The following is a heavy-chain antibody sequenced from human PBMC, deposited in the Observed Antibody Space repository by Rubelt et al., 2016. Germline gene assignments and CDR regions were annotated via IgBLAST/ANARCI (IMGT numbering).Heavy chain of an antibody. CDR3: AFRGSSGWKTDLYYFDY. CDR2: MYHSGST. Sequence: QVQLQESGPGLVKPSETLSLTCTVSGYAISSGYYWGWIRQPPGKGLEWIGSMYHSGSTYYNPSLKSGVTMEVDTSKNQFSLELSFVTAADTAVYYCAFRGSSGWKTDLYYFDYWGQGTLVTVSS. D-gene: IGHD6-19*01. V-gene: IGHV4-38-2*02. CDR1: GYAISSGYY. J-gene: IGHJ4*02.